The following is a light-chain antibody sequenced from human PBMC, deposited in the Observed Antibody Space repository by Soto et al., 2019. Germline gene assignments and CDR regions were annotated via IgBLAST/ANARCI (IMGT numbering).Light chain of an antibody. J-gene: IGKJ5*01. CDR2: GAS. CDR1: QSLRNSQ. Sequence: ENVLTQSPSTLSLSPGETATLSCRASQSLRNSQIVWYQQKPGQAPRLLISGASSRATGIPDRFFGSGSGTDFTLTISRLEPEDFAVYYCQQYGSSPPITFGQGTRLEIK. CDR3: QQYGSSPPIT. V-gene: IGKV3-20*01.